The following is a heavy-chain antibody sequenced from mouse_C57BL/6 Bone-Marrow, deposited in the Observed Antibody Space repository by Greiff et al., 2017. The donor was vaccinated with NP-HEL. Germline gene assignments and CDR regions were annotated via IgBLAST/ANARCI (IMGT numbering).Heavy chain of an antibody. Sequence: EVQGVESGGDLVKPGGSLKLSCAASGFTFSSYGMSWVRQTPAKRLEWVATISSGGSYTYYPDSVKGRFTISRDNAKNTLYLQMSSLKSEDTAMYYCARGYYWGQGTTLTVSS. CDR1: GFTFSSYG. CDR3: ARGYY. CDR2: ISSGGSYT. J-gene: IGHJ2*01. V-gene: IGHV5-6*01.